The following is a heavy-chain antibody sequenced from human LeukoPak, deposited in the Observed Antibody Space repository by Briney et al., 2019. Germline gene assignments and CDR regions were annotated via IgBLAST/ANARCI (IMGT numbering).Heavy chain of an antibody. CDR2: INHSGST. D-gene: IGHD2-2*01. Sequence: SETLSLTCAVYGGSFSGYYWSWIRQPPGKGLEWIGEINHSGSTNYNPSLKSRVTISVDTSKNQFSLKLSSVTAADTAVYYCARGPSSPDIVVVPAARRRNWFDPWGQGTLVTVSS. CDR3: ARGPSSPDIVVVPAARRRNWFDP. J-gene: IGHJ5*02. V-gene: IGHV4-34*01. CDR1: GGSFSGYY.